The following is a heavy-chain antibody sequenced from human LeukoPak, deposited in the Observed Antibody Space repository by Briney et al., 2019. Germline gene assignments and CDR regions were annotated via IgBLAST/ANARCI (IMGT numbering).Heavy chain of an antibody. CDR1: GFTFSSYA. Sequence: GGSLRLSCGASGFTFSSYAMSWVRQAPGKGLEWVSAISGSAGSTYYADSVKGRFTISRDNSKNTLYLQMNSLRAEDTAVYYCAKGGYDFWSGYPDYWGQGTLVTVSS. J-gene: IGHJ4*02. CDR2: ISGSAGST. V-gene: IGHV3-23*01. CDR3: AKGGYDFWSGYPDY. D-gene: IGHD3-3*01.